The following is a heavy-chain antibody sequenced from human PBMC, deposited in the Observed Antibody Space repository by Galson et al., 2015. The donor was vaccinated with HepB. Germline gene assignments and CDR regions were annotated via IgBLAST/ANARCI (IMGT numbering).Heavy chain of an antibody. Sequence: SVKVSGKASGGTFTSYAVSWVRQAPGQGLEWMGGIIPIFGTANYAQKFQGRVTITADESTSTAYMELSSLKSDETAVYYCARDYSRTNNTGFDPWGQGTLVTVSS. CDR1: GGTFTSYA. CDR2: IIPIFGTA. D-gene: IGHD1/OR15-1a*01. V-gene: IGHV1-69*13. J-gene: IGHJ5*02. CDR3: ARDYSRTNNTGFDP.